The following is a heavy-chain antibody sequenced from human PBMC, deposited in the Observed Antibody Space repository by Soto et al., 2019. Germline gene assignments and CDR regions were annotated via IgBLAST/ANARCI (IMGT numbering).Heavy chain of an antibody. Sequence: GGSLRLSCAASGFTFSTYGMHWVRQAPGKGLEWVAVIWYDGSNKYYADSVKGRFTISRDNSKNTLYLQMNRLRTEDTGIYYCAKIALVGSFGFELARDYWGQGILVTVSS. D-gene: IGHD2-8*02. CDR1: GFTFSTYG. V-gene: IGHV3-33*06. J-gene: IGHJ4*02. CDR2: IWYDGSNK. CDR3: AKIALVGSFGFELARDY.